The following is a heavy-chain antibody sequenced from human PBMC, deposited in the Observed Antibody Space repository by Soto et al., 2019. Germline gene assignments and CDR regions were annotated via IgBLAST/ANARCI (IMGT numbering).Heavy chain of an antibody. CDR2: ISSNGGST. D-gene: IGHD6-19*01. CDR3: ARDQYPWGIAVAGLVY. Sequence: GGSLRLSCAASRFTFSSYAIHWVRQAPGKGLEYVSAISSNGGSTYYANSVKGRLTISGDNSKKTLYLQMGSLRAEDMALFYCARDQYPWGIAVAGLVYWGQGTLVTVSS. J-gene: IGHJ4*02. CDR1: RFTFSSYA. V-gene: IGHV3-64*01.